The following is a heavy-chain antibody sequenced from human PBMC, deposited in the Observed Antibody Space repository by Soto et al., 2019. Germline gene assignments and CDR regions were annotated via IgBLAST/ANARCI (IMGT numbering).Heavy chain of an antibody. Sequence: QVQLAESGGGVVQPGRSLRLSCAASGFTFSSYGMHWVRQAPGKGLEWVAVISYDGSNKYYADSVKGRFTISRDNSKNTLYLQMNSLRAEDTAVYYCAKAPDFIYGMDVWGQGTTVTVSS. CDR1: GFTFSSYG. V-gene: IGHV3-30*18. CDR3: AKAPDFIYGMDV. CDR2: ISYDGSNK. D-gene: IGHD2-21*02. J-gene: IGHJ6*02.